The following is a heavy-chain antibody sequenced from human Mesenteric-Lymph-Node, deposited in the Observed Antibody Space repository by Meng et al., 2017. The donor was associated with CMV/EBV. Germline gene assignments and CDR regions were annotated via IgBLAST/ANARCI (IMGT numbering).Heavy chain of an antibody. J-gene: IGHJ4*02. V-gene: IGHV3-30*02. CDR2: IRYDGSNK. Sequence: GGSLRLSCAASGFKFDDYAMHWVRQAPGKGLEWVAFIRYDGSNKYYADSVKGRFTISRDNSKNTLYLQMNSLRAEDTAVYYCAKDRYGDYEPNYFDYWGQGTLVTVSS. CDR3: AKDRYGDYEPNYFDY. CDR1: GFKFDDYA. D-gene: IGHD4-17*01.